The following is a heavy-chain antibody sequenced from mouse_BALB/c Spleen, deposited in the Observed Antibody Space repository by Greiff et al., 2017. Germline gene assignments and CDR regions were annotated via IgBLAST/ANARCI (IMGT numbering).Heavy chain of an antibody. Sequence: EVKLMESGGGLVKPGGSLKLSCAASGFTFSSYAMSWVRQSPEKRLEWVAEISSGGSYTYYPDTVTGRFTISRDNAKNTLYLEMSSLRSEDTAMYYCARAPDYYYAMDYWGQGTSVTVSS. V-gene: IGHV5-9-4*01. CDR2: ISSGGSYT. CDR3: ARAPDYYYAMDY. D-gene: IGHD2-4*01. CDR1: GFTFSSYA. J-gene: IGHJ4*01.